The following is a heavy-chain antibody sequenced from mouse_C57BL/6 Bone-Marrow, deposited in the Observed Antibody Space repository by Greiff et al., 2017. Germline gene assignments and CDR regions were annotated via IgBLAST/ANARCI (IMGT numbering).Heavy chain of an antibody. CDR3: ARRDYGPLYYAMDY. V-gene: IGHV5-17*01. CDR2: ISSGSSTI. J-gene: IGHJ4*01. Sequence: EVMLVESGGGLVKPGGSLKLSCAASGFTFSDYGMHWVRQAPEKGLEWVAYISSGSSTIYYADTVKGRFTISRDNAKNTLFLQMTRLRSEDTAMYYCARRDYGPLYYAMDYWGQGTSVTVSS. D-gene: IGHD1-1*01. CDR1: GFTFSDYG.